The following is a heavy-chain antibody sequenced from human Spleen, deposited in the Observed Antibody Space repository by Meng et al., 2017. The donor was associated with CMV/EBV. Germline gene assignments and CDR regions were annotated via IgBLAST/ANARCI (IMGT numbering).Heavy chain of an antibody. J-gene: IGHJ4*02. CDR2: INPNSGGT. CDR1: GYTFTGYY. Sequence: ASVKVSCKASGYTFTGYYIHWVRQAPGQGLEWMGWINPNSGGTNYALKFQGRVTMTRNTSISTAYMELSSLRSEDTAVYYCARGPIDHVSNGGQGTLVTVSS. D-gene: IGHD1-1*01. V-gene: IGHV1-2*02. CDR3: ARGPIDHVSN.